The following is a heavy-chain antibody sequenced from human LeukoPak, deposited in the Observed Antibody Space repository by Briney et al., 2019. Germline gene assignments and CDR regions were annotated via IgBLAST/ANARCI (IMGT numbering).Heavy chain of an antibody. D-gene: IGHD2-2*01. V-gene: IGHV1-69*06. CDR2: SIPIFVTA. J-gene: IGHJ5*02. CDR3: ARENCSSTSCWFDP. CDR1: GGTFSSYA. Sequence: SVKVSCKASGGTFSSYAISWVRQAPGQGLEWIGGSIPIFVTANYAHKFQGRVTITADKSTSTAFMELSSLRSEDTAVYYCARENCSSTSCWFDPWGQGTLVTVSS.